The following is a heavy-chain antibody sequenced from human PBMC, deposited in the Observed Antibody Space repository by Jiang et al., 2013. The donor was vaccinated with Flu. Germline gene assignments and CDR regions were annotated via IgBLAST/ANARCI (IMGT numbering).Heavy chain of an antibody. CDR3: ARAAEIAVAGLNRRDAFDI. V-gene: IGHV4-34*01. CDR1: GYY. J-gene: IGHJ3*02. D-gene: IGHD6-19*01. CDR2: INHSGST. Sequence: GYYWSWIRQPPGKGLEWIGEINHSGSTNYNPSLKSRVTISVDTSKNQFSLKLSSVTAADTAVYYCARAAEIAVAGLNRRDAFDIWGQGTMVTVSS.